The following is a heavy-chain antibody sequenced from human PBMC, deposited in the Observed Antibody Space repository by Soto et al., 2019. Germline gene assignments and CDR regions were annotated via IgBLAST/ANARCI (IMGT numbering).Heavy chain of an antibody. CDR2: IYYSGST. CDR1: GGSISSGDYY. CDR3: ATIFGVEGDY. J-gene: IGHJ4*02. V-gene: IGHV4-30-4*01. D-gene: IGHD3-3*01. Sequence: PSETLSLTCTVSGGSISSGDYYWSWIRQPLGKGLESIGYIYYSGSTYYNPSLKSRVTISVDTSKNQFSLKLSSVTAADTAVYYCATIFGVEGDYWGQGTLVTVSS.